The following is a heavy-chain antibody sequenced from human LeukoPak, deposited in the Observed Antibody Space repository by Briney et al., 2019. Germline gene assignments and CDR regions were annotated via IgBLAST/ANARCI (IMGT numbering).Heavy chain of an antibody. CDR2: IYYSGST. CDR1: GGSISSSSYY. V-gene: IGHV4-39*07. Sequence: SETLSLTCTVSGGSISSSSYYWGRIRQPPGKGLEWIGSIYYSGSTYYNPSLKSRVTISVDTSKNQFSLKLSSVTAADTAVYYCAVDCSSPSCYGQSAFDIWGQGTMVTVSS. CDR3: AVDCSSPSCYGQSAFDI. D-gene: IGHD2-2*01. J-gene: IGHJ3*02.